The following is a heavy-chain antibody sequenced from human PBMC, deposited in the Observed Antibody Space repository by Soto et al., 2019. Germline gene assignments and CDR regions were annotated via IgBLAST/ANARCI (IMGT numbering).Heavy chain of an antibody. CDR2: IGTAGDT. Sequence: GGSLRLSCAASGFTFSSYDMHWVRQATGKGLEWVSAIGTAGDTYYPGSVKGRFTISRENAKNSLYLQMNSLRAGDTAVYYCARGALRSRTKAPHAAFDIWGQGTMLTGSS. CDR1: GFTFSSYD. J-gene: IGHJ3*02. D-gene: IGHD3-10*01. V-gene: IGHV3-13*01. CDR3: ARGALRSRTKAPHAAFDI.